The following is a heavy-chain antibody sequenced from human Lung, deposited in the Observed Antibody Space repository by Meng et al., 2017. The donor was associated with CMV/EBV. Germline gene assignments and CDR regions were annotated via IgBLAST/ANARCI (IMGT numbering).Heavy chain of an antibody. D-gene: IGHD4-11*01. J-gene: IGHJ4*02. V-gene: IGHV1-69*05. Sequence: SVXVSXKASGGTFSAHAISWVRQAPGQGLEWMGGLIPMFGAVNFAQNFRGRVTLTTDGSTTTAYMELRRLGYEDTALYFCARGVVHDYSNRQWDIDQWGQGNXVNVDS. CDR2: LIPMFGAV. CDR1: GGTFSAHA. CDR3: ARGVVHDYSNRQWDIDQ.